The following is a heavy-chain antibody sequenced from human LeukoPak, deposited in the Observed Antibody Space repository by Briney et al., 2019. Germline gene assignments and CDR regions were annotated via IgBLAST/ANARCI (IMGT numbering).Heavy chain of an antibody. CDR1: GFTFDDYT. D-gene: IGHD6-13*01. J-gene: IGHJ4*02. CDR2: ISWDGGST. V-gene: IGHV3-43*01. CDR3: AKDSPIAD. Sequence: AGGSLRLSCAASGFTFDDYTMHWVRQAPGQGLEWVSLISWDGGSTYYTDSVKGRFTISRDNSKNSLYLQMNSLRTEDTALYYCAKDSPIADWGQGTLVTVSS.